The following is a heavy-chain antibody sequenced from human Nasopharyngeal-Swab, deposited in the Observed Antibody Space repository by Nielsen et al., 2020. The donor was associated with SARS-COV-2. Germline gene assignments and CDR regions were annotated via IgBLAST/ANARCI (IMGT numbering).Heavy chain of an antibody. CDR3: AKDVEGIVVVQFDY. Sequence: GGSLRLPCAASGFTFSSYAMSWVRQAPGKGLEWVSAISGSGGSTYYADSVKGRFTISRDNSKNTLYLQMNSLRAEDTAVYYCAKDVEGIVVVQFDYWGQGTLVTVSS. J-gene: IGHJ4*02. D-gene: IGHD3-22*01. CDR1: GFTFSSYA. V-gene: IGHV3-23*01. CDR2: ISGSGGST.